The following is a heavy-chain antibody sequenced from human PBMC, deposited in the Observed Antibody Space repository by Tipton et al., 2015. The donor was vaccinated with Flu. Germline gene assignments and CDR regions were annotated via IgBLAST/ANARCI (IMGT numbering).Heavy chain of an antibody. J-gene: IGHJ4*02. CDR3: ARHSGSRSYPLDY. D-gene: IGHD3-10*01. Sequence: TLSLTCTVSGGSISSGGYYWSWIRQHPGKGLEWIGYTTYSGTTSYNPSLQSRVSISIDTSKNQFSLKLSSVTAADTAVYYCARHSGSRSYPLDYWGQGTLVTVSS. CDR1: GGSISSGGYY. V-gene: IGHV4-61*08. CDR2: TTYSGTT.